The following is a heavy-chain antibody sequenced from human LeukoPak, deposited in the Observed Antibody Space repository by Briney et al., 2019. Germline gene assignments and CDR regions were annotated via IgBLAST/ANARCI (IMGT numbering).Heavy chain of an antibody. CDR2: IAVYNGDT. D-gene: IGHD6-13*01. CDR3: AKIRGYSSSWGIFDY. CDR1: GYTFNTFG. V-gene: IGHV1-18*01. J-gene: IGHJ4*02. Sequence: ASVKVSCKASGYTFNTFGITWVRQAPGQGLEWLGWIAVYNGDTNYAQKFQGRVTLTTDTSTNTAYMELTSLTSDDTAVYYCAKIRGYSSSWGIFDYWGQGTLVTVSS.